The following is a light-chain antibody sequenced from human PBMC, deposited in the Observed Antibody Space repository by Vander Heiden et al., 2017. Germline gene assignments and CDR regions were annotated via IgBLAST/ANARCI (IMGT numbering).Light chain of an antibody. V-gene: IGKV1-33*01. CDR2: DAS. CDR1: QDISNY. CDR3: QHYNDLPPLT. J-gene: IGKJ5*01. Sequence: IQMTQSPFSLSASVGDRVTITCQASQDISNYLRWYQQKVGKAPKLLIYDASNLETGVPSRFSGSGSGTDFTLTISSLQPEDFATYYCQHYNDLPPLTFGPGTRLEIK.